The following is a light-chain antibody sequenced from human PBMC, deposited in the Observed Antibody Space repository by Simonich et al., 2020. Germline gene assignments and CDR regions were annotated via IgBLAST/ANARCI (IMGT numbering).Light chain of an antibody. J-gene: IGKJ1*01. CDR1: QSVLYNSNNKNY. CDR3: QQYYSTPPWT. CDR2: WAS. Sequence: DIVMTQSPDSLAVSLGERATINCKSSQSVLYNSNNKNYLAWYQQKPGQPPKLLIYWASTRESGVPDRFSGSGSGTDFTLTISSLQAEDVAVYCCQQYYSTPPWTFGQGTKVEIK. V-gene: IGKV4-1*01.